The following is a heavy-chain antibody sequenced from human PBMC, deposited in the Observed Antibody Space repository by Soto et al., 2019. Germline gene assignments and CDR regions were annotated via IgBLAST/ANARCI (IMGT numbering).Heavy chain of an antibody. CDR3: PRPTSRYPFYGMDV. J-gene: IGHJ6*02. CDR1: GYTFTSYD. V-gene: IGHV1-8*01. Sequence: ASVKVSCKASGYTFTSYDINWVRQATGQGLEGMGWMNPNSGNTGYAQKFQGRVTMTRNTSISTAYMELSSLRSEDTAVYYCPRPTSRYPFYGMDVWGQGPTVPVSS. D-gene: IGHD6-13*01. CDR2: MNPNSGNT.